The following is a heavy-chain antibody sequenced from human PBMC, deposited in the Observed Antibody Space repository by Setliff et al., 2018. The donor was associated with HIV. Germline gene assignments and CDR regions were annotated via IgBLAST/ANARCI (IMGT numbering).Heavy chain of an antibody. J-gene: IGHJ4*02. Sequence: SGPTLVNPTQTLTLTCTFSGFTLSPGGVGVGWIRRPPGKALEWLALIFWDETKRYSPSLKNRLTITKDTSKNQVVLTMTNMDPVDTATYYCAHASGYTYFDWGQGTLVTVSS. CDR1: GFTLSPGGVG. V-gene: IGHV2-5*02. CDR3: AHASGYTYFD. CDR2: IFWDETK. D-gene: IGHD5-12*01.